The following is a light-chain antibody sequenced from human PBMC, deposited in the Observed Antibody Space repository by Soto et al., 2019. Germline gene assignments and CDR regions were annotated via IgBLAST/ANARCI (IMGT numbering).Light chain of an antibody. CDR3: TSWTTSTTML. CDR2: DVN. CDR1: SSDIGAYNF. Sequence: QSVLTQPASVSGSPGQAITISCTGTSSDIGAYNFVSWYQQHPGKAPKLMLYDVNIRPSGVSNRFSGSKSGNTASLTISGLQAEDEADYYCTSWTTSTTMLFGGGTQVTVL. V-gene: IGLV2-14*03. J-gene: IGLJ2*01.